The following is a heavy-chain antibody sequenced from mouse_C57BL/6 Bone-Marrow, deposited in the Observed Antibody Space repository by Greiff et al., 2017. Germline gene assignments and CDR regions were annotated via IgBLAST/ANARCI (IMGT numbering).Heavy chain of an antibody. CDR1: GYSFTSYY. Sequence: QVQLQQSGPELVKPGASVKISFKASGYSFTSYYLHWVKQRPGQGLAWIGWIYPGSGNTKYNEKFKGKATLTADTSSSTAYMQLSSLTSEDSAVYYCASRTDYGSSSYAMDYWGQGTSVTVSS. D-gene: IGHD1-1*01. CDR2: IYPGSGNT. V-gene: IGHV1-66*01. J-gene: IGHJ4*01. CDR3: ASRTDYGSSSYAMDY.